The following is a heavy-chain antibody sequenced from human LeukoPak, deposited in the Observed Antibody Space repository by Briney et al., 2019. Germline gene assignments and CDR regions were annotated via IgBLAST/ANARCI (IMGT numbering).Heavy chain of an antibody. CDR3: ASASGGGID. Sequence: PGGSLRLSCAASGFTFSNYYMSWIRQAARRGLEWVSYISSSGSTIYYAGSVKGRFTISRDNAKNSLYLQMNSLRAEDTAVYYCASASGGGIDWGQGTTVTVSS. D-gene: IGHD3-16*01. CDR1: GFTFSNYY. CDR2: ISSSGSTI. V-gene: IGHV3-11*01. J-gene: IGHJ6*02.